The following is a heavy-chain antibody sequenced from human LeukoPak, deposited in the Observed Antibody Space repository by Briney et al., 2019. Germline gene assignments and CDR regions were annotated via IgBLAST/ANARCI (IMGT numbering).Heavy chain of an antibody. V-gene: IGHV4-59*01. CDR2: IYYSGST. CDR3: AREADYYDSSGYLGTYFDY. J-gene: IGHJ4*02. CDR1: GGSIRSYY. Sequence: SETLSLTCTVSGGSIRSYYWSWIRQPPGKGLEWIGYIYYSGSTNYNPSLKSRVTISVDTSKNQFSLKLSSVTAADTAVYYCAREADYYDSSGYLGTYFDYWGQGTLVTVSS. D-gene: IGHD3-22*01.